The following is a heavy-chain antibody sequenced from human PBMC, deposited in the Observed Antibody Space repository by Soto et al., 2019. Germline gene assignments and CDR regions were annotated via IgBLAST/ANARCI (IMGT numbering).Heavy chain of an antibody. D-gene: IGHD1-1*01. CDR1: GYKFIGYW. V-gene: IGHV5-10-1*03. CDR3: VRHGNGTPYYCDF. Sequence: EVQLVQSGAEVKKPGEYLTISCKGSGYKFIGYWISWVRQMPGKGLEWVGRIDPIDSYTSYSPSFQGHVTISVDKSISTAYLQWRSLQASDTAKYYCVRHGNGTPYYCDFWGRGTLVPVSS. J-gene: IGHJ4*02. CDR2: IDPIDSYT.